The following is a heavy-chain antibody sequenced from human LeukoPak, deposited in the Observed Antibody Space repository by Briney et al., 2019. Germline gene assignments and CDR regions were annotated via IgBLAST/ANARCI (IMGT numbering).Heavy chain of an antibody. V-gene: IGHV4-59*08. CDR1: GGSISSYY. Sequence: SETLSLTCTVSGGSISSYYWSWIRQPPGKGLEWIGYIYYSGSTNYNPSLKSRVTISVDTSKNQFSLKLSSVTAADTAVYYCARPRIAAHDAFDIWGQGTMVTVSS. CDR3: ARPRIAAHDAFDI. D-gene: IGHD6-13*01. J-gene: IGHJ3*02. CDR2: IYYSGST.